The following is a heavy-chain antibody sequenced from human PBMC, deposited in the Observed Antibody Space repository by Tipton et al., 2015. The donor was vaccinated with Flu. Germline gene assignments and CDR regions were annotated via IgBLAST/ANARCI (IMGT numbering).Heavy chain of an antibody. Sequence: TLSLTCTVSGGSVSSAGYYWTWIRQPPGKGLEYIGQIDYTGSSNNNPSLKSRVAISLDTSQNQFSLRLSSVTAADTAIYYCARQSASYGYFSRLDYWGQGTLVTVSP. CDR2: IDYTGSS. CDR3: ARQSASYGYFSRLDY. V-gene: IGHV4-61*08. D-gene: IGHD5-18*01. CDR1: GGSVSSAGYY. J-gene: IGHJ4*02.